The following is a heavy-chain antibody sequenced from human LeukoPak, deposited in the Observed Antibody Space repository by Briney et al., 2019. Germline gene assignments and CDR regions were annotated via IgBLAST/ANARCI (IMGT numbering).Heavy chain of an antibody. CDR2: IIPIFGTA. V-gene: IGHV1-69*06. D-gene: IGHD3-9*01. CDR1: GGTFSSYA. J-gene: IGHJ5*02. CDR3: ASHVLRYFDWLEEGSWFDP. Sequence: SVKVSCKASGGTFSSYAISWVRQAPGQGLEWMGGIIPIFGTANYAQKFQGRVTITADKSTSTAYMELSSLRSEDTAVYYCASHVLRYFDWLEEGSWFDPWGQGTLVTVSS.